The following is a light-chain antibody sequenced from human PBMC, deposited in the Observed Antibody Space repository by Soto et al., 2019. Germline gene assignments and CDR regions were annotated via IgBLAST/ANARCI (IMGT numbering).Light chain of an antibody. Sequence: DIQMTQSPSTLSASVGDRVTITCRASQSISSWLAWYQQKPGKAPKFLINKATSLEIGVPSRFSGSGSGTEFTLIISGLQPDDFATYYCQQYNSWYTFGQGTKVEIK. J-gene: IGKJ2*01. CDR1: QSISSW. V-gene: IGKV1-5*03. CDR3: QQYNSWYT. CDR2: KAT.